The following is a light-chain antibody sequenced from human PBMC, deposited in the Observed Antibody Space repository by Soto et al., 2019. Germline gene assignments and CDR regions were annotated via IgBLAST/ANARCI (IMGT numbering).Light chain of an antibody. CDR2: NIE. CDR3: MLCVATGVWV. CDR1: SGSVSTSHY. J-gene: IGLJ3*02. V-gene: IGLV8-61*01. Sequence: QTVVTQEASLSVSPGGTVTLTCGLNSGSVSTSHYPNWYQQTPGQPPRTLILNIESRPSGVPERFSGTIIGRRAALTITGAQSEDESDYYCMLCVATGVWVFGGGTKLTVL.